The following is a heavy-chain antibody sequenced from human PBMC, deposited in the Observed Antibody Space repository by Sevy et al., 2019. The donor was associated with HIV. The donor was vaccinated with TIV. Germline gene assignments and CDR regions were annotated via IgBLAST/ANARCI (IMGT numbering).Heavy chain of an antibody. V-gene: IGHV3-7*01. D-gene: IGHD5-18*01. J-gene: IGHJ4*02. CDR2: IKQDGSEM. CDR3: TRDRSYGYFDS. Sequence: GGSLRLSCSASGFTNDFWMSWVRQAPGKALEWVANIKQDGSEMFYVDAVEGRFSISRDNAKNSKYLQMNTLRVEDTAVYYCTRDRSYGYFDSWGQGTLVTVSS. CDR1: GFTNDFW.